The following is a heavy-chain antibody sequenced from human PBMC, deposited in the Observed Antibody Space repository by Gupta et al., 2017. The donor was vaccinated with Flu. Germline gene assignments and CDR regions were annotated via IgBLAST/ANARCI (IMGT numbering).Heavy chain of an antibody. CDR3: AKDGTLPARPDVGHFDY. J-gene: IGHJ4*02. D-gene: IGHD6-6*01. CDR1: GFTFSSYA. V-gene: IGHV3-23*01. Sequence: EVQLLESGGGLVQPGGSLRLSCAASGFTFSSYAMSWVRQAPGKGLEWVSAISGSGGSTYYADSVKGRFTISRDNSKNTLYLQMNSLRAEDTAVYYCAKDGTLPARPDVGHFDYWGQGTLVTVSS. CDR2: ISGSGGST.